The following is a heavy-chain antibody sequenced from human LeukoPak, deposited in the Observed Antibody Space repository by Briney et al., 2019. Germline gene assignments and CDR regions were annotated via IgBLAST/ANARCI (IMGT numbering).Heavy chain of an antibody. D-gene: IGHD2-8*01. V-gene: IGHV3-53*01. CDR1: GFTVSSNY. J-gene: IGHJ4*02. CDR3: ARASPYCTNGVCYAPYYFDY. CDR2: IYSGGST. Sequence: GGSPRLSCAASGFTVSSNYMSWVRQAPGKGLEWVSVIYSGGSTYYADSVKGRFTISRDNSKNTLYLQMNSLRAEDTAVYYCARASPYCTNGVCYAPYYFDYWGQGTLVTVSS.